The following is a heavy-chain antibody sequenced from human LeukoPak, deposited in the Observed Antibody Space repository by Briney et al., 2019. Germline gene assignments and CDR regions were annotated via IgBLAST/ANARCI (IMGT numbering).Heavy chain of an antibody. J-gene: IGHJ3*02. D-gene: IGHD3-22*01. CDR3: AREVADSSGYIPNDAFDI. V-gene: IGHV3-30*02. CDR1: GFTFSNYG. CDR2: IRYDGSKT. Sequence: GGSLRLSCAASGFTFSNYGMHWVRQAPGKGLEWVAFIRYDGSKTYYADSVRGRFTISRDNSKNTLYLQMNSLRGEDTAVYYCAREVADSSGYIPNDAFDIWGQGTMVTVSS.